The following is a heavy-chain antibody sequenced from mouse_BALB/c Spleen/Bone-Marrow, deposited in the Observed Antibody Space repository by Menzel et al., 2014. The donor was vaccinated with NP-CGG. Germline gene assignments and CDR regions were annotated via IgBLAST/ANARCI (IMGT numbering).Heavy chain of an antibody. CDR2: ISSGSSTI. Sequence: EVMLVESGGGLVQPGGSRKLSCAASGFTFSRSGMHWVRQAPEKGLEWVAYISSGSSTIYYADTMKGRFTISRDNPKNTLFLQTTSLRSEDTAMYYCARARSTMITTGAMDYWGQGTSATVSS. D-gene: IGHD2-4*01. V-gene: IGHV5-17*02. CDR1: GFTFSRSG. CDR3: ARARSTMITTGAMDY. J-gene: IGHJ4*01.